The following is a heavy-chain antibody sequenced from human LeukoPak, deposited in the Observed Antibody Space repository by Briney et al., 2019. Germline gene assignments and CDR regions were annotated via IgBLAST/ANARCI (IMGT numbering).Heavy chain of an antibody. CDR2: INPNSGGT. CDR1: GYTFTGYY. CDR3: ARDRELGRDGDFYYYYYYMDV. Sequence: GASVKVSCKASGYTFTGYYMHWVRQAPGQGLEWMGWINPNSGGTNYAQKFQGRVTMTRDTSISTAYMELSRLRSDDTAVYYCARDRELGRDGDFYYYYYYMDVWGKGTTVTISS. V-gene: IGHV1-2*02. J-gene: IGHJ6*03. D-gene: IGHD4-17*01.